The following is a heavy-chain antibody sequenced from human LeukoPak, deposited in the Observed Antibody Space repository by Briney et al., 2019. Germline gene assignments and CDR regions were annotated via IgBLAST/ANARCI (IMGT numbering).Heavy chain of an antibody. J-gene: IGHJ4*02. CDR1: GYSISTGYY. V-gene: IGHV4-38-2*02. Sequence: PSETLSLTCTVSGYSISTGYYWDWIRQPPGKGLEWIGSIYHSGSTYYNPSLKSRVTISVDTSKNQFSLKLSSVTAADTAVYYCASTVELGTELDYWGQGTLVTVSS. CDR3: ASTVELGTELDY. CDR2: IYHSGST. D-gene: IGHD1-26*01.